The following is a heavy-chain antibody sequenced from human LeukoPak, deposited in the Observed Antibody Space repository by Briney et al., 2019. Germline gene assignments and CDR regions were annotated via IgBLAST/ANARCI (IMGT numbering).Heavy chain of an antibody. CDR3: ARRDSSGVVPRWDY. CDR1: GDSISSTSYF. CDR2: IYYSGGT. V-gene: IGHV4-39*01. Sequence: SETLSLTCTVSGDSISSTSYFWDWIRQPPGKGLEWIGHIYYSGGTNYNPSLKSRVTISVDTSKNQFSLKLSSVTAADTAVYYCARRDSSGVVPRWDYWGQGTLVTVSS. D-gene: IGHD6-25*01. J-gene: IGHJ4*02.